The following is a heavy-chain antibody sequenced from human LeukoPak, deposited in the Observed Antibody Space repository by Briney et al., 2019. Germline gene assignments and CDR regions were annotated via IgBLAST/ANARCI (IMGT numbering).Heavy chain of an antibody. D-gene: IGHD5-24*01. V-gene: IGHV4-59*08. CDR2: IYYSGST. J-gene: IGHJ4*02. CDR3: ARQGRDGYNRPYFDY. CDR1: GGSISSHY. Sequence: SETLSLTCTVPGGSISSHYWSWIRQTPGKGLEWIGYIYYSGSTNYNPSLKSRVTISVDTSKNQFSLKLSSVTAADTAVYYCARQGRDGYNRPYFDYWGQGTLVTVSS.